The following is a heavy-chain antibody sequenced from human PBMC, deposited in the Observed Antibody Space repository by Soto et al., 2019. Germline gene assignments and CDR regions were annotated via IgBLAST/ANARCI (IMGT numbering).Heavy chain of an antibody. CDR1: GGSFSGYY. CDR3: ARTELLRYFDWLSKTNWFDP. Sequence: SETLSLTCAVYGGSFSGYYWSWIRQPPGKGLEWIGEINHSGSTNYNPSLKSRVTISVDTSKNQFSLKLSSVTAADTAVYYCARTELLRYFDWLSKTNWFDPWGQGTLVTVSS. J-gene: IGHJ5*02. V-gene: IGHV4-34*01. D-gene: IGHD3-9*01. CDR2: INHSGST.